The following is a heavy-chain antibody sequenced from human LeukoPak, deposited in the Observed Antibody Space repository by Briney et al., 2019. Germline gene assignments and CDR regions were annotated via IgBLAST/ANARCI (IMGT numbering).Heavy chain of an antibody. V-gene: IGHV3-23*01. Sequence: PGGSLRLSCVASGFPFSSFGMSWVRQAPGKRLEWVSVINGGGDMTYYADSVKGRFTVSRDNSKNTLYLQMTSLKAEDTAVYYCARDPHSGSYHWGQGTLVTVSS. CDR2: INGGGDMT. J-gene: IGHJ5*02. CDR1: GFPFSSFG. D-gene: IGHD1-26*01. CDR3: ARDPHSGSYH.